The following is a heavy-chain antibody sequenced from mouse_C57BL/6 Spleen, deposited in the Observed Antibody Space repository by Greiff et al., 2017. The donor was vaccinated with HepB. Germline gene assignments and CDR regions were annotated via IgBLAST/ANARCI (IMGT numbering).Heavy chain of an antibody. D-gene: IGHD2-5*01. CDR3: ASLYYSNSYAMDY. CDR1: GYAFSSSW. Sequence: VQLVESGPELVKPGASVKISCKASGYAFSSSWMNWVKQRPGKGLEWIGRIYPGDGDTNYNGKFKGKATLTADKSSSTAYMQLSSLTSEDSAVYFCASLYYSNSYAMDYWGQGTSVTVSS. J-gene: IGHJ4*01. V-gene: IGHV1-82*01. CDR2: IYPGDGDT.